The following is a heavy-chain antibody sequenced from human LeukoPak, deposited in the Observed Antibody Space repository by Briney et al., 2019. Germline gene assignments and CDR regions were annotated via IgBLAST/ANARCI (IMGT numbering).Heavy chain of an antibody. CDR3: ARGGGSSWYGDNWFDP. V-gene: IGHV4-59*01. CDR2: IYYSGST. J-gene: IGHJ5*02. CDR1: GGSISSYY. D-gene: IGHD6-13*01. Sequence: SETLSLTCTVSGGSISSYYWSWIRQPPGKGLEWIGYIYYSGSTNYNPSLKSRATISVDTSRNQFSLKLSSVTAADTAVYYCARGGGSSWYGDNWFDPWGQGTLVTVSS.